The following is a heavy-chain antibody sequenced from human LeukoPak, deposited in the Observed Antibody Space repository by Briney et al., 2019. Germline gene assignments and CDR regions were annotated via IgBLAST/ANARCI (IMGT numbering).Heavy chain of an antibody. J-gene: IGHJ4*02. CDR2: RKQDGSEK. CDR3: ASSTYYYDSSGYYYSY. Sequence: GVSLRLSCAASGFTFSSYWMSWVRQAPGKGLEGVANRKQDGSEKYYVDSVKGRFTISRDNAKDSLYLQMNSLRAEETAVYYCASSTYYYDSSGYYYSYWGQGTLVTVSS. CDR1: GFTFSSYW. D-gene: IGHD3-22*01. V-gene: IGHV3-7*01.